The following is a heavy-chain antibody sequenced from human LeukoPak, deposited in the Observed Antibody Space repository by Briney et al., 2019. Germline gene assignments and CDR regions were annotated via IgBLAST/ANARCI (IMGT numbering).Heavy chain of an antibody. CDR3: AKGQWLVRGHT. V-gene: IGHV6-1*01. D-gene: IGHD6-19*01. CDR1: GDSVSSNSAA. CDR2: TYYRSKWYS. J-gene: IGHJ5*02. Sequence: SQTLSLTCAISGDSVSSNSAAWHWIRQSPSRGLEWLGRTYYRSKWYSDYAVSVKSRVTINPDTSKNQFSLHLNSVTPEDTAVHYCAKGQWLVRGHTWGQGTLVTVSS.